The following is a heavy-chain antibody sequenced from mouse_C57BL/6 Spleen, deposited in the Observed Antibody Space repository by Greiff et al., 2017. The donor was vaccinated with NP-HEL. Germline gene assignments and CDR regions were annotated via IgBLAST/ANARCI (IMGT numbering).Heavy chain of an antibody. V-gene: IGHV1-81*01. CDR3: ARRTFY. Sequence: VKLVESGAELARPGASVKLSCKASGYTFTSYGISWVKQRTGQGLEWIGEIYPRSGNTYYNEKFKGKATLTADKSSSTAYMELRSLTSEDSAVYFCARRTFYWGQGTTLTVSS. CDR1: GYTFTSYG. CDR2: IYPRSGNT. J-gene: IGHJ2*01.